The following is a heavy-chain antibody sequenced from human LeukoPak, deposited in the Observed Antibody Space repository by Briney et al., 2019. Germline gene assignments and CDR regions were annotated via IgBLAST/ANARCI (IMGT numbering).Heavy chain of an antibody. CDR1: GGSISSGGYY. V-gene: IGHV4-31*03. Sequence: PSETLSLTCTVSGGSISSGGYYWSWIRQHPGKGLEWIGYIYYSGSTYYNPSLKSRVTISVDTSKNQFSLKLSSVTAADTAVYYCARAGGRSYSSPLDYWGQGTLVTVSS. D-gene: IGHD2-15*01. J-gene: IGHJ4*02. CDR2: IYYSGST. CDR3: ARAGGRSYSSPLDY.